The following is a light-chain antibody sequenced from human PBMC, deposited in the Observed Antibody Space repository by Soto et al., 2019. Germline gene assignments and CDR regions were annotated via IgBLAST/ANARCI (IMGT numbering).Light chain of an antibody. V-gene: IGLV2-11*01. Sequence: QSALTQPRSVSGSPGQSVTISCTGTSSDVGRYNYVSWYQQHPGKAPKLMIYDVSKRPSGVPDRFSGSKSGNTASLTISGLQAEDEADFYCCSYAGTFLVVFGGGTQLTVL. CDR2: DVS. CDR3: CSYAGTFLVV. CDR1: SSDVGRYNY. J-gene: IGLJ2*01.